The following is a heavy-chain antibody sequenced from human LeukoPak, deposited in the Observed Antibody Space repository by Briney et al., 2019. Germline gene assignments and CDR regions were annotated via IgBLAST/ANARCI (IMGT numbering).Heavy chain of an antibody. CDR1: GFTFSTYS. J-gene: IGHJ4*02. Sequence: GGSLRLSCAASGFTFSTYSMNWVRQAPGKRLQWVSYIGGSSTTIYYADSVKGRFTISRDNAKNSLYLQMSSLRDEDTALYYCARGRYSSGYPFDYWGQGTLVTVSS. CDR2: IGGSSTTI. CDR3: ARGRYSSGYPFDY. D-gene: IGHD6-19*01. V-gene: IGHV3-48*02.